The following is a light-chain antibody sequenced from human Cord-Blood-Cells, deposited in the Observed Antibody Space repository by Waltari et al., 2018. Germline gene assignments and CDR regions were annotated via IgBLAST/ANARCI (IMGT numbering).Light chain of an antibody. J-gene: IGKJ2*03. Sequence: AIRMTQSPSSFSASTGDRVTITCRASQGISSYLAWYQQKPGKAPKLLIYVASTLQSGVPSRFSGSGSGTDFTLTISCLQSEDFATYYCQQYYSYPHSFGQGTKLEIK. V-gene: IGKV1-8*01. CDR2: VAS. CDR3: QQYYSYPHS. CDR1: QGISSY.